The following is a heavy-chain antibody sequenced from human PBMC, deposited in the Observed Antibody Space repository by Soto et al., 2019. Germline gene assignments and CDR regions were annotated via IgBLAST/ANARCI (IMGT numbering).Heavy chain of an antibody. CDR2: INPNSGST. J-gene: IGHJ4*02. D-gene: IGHD6-19*01. V-gene: IGHV1-2*04. CDR1: GYTFTGYY. Sequence: ASVKVSCKASGYTFTGYYMHWVRQAPGQGLEWMGWINPNSGSTNYAQKFQGWVTMTRDTSISTAYMELSRLRSDDTAVYYCARGHSSGWNRLYYFDYWGQGTLVTVSS. CDR3: ARGHSSGWNRLYYFDY.